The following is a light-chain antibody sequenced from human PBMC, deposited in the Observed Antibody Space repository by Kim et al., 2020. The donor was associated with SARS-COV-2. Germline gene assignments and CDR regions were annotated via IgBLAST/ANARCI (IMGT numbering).Light chain of an antibody. CDR3: QSYDSSLDVI. V-gene: IGLV1-40*01. CDR2: GNN. Sequence: GRGVTISCTGSSSNIGAGYDVHWYQQLPATAPKLLIYGNNNRPSGVPDRFSGSKSGTSASLAITGLQAEDEADYYCQSYDSSLDVIFGGGTQLTVL. J-gene: IGLJ2*01. CDR1: SSNIGAGYD.